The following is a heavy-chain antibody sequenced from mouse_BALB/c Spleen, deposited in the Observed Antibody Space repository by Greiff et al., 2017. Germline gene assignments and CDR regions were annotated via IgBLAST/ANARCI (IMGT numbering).Heavy chain of an antibody. CDR1: GFTFTSYW. V-gene: IGHV1S132*01. Sequence: VQLQQSGAELVKPGASVKLSCKTSGFTFTSYWIKWVKQRPGQGLGWLGEIFPGTGTTYYYEKFKGKATLTIDTSSSTAYMQLSSLTSEDSAVYFCARTDYYAMDYWGQGTSVTVSS. CDR2: IFPGTGTT. CDR3: ARTDYYAMDY. J-gene: IGHJ4*01.